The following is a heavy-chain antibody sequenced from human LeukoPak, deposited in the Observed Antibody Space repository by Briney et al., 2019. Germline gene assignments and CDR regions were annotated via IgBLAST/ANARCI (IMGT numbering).Heavy chain of an antibody. CDR2: ISSYNGDT. J-gene: IGHJ4*02. Sequence: ASVKVSCKASGYTFNKYGITWVRQAPGQGLEWMGWISSYNGDTKYAQKFQGRATMTTDTSTTTAYMELGSLRYDDTAVYYCARYFYDDSGFPNYSFDYWGQGTLVTVSS. CDR3: ARYFYDDSGFPNYSFDY. CDR1: GYTFNKYG. V-gene: IGHV1-18*01. D-gene: IGHD3-22*01.